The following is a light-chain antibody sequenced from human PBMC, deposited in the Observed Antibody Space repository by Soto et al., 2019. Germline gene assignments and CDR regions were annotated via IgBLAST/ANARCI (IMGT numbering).Light chain of an antibody. CDR3: TSYVGSNNFYV. V-gene: IGLV2-8*01. J-gene: IGLJ1*01. Sequence: SALTQPPSPSGAPGQSVTISCPGTSREVCGYNFFSWYQQHPGKAPKLMIYEVNNRPSGVPDRFSGSKSGNTASLTVSGLQAEDEADYYCTSYVGSNNFYVFGTGTKVTVL. CDR2: EVN. CDR1: SREVCGYNF.